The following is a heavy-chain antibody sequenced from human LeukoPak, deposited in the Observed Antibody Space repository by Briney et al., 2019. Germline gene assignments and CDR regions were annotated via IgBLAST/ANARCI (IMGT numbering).Heavy chain of an antibody. CDR3: ARGQWELPLYYFDY. D-gene: IGHD1-26*01. CDR2: IYYSGST. CDR1: GGSISSSSYY. V-gene: IGHV4-39*07. J-gene: IGHJ4*02. Sequence: PSETLSLTCTVSGGSISSSSYYWGWIRQPPGKGLEWIGSIYYSGSTYYNPSLKSRVTISVDTSKNQFSLKLSSVTAADTAVYYCARGQWELPLYYFDYWGQGTLVTVSS.